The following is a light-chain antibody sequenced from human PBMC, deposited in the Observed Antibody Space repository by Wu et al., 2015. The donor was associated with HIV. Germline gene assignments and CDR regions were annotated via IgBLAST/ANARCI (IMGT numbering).Light chain of an antibody. CDR1: QSVSSY. CDR2: GAS. Sequence: EIVMTQSPATLSVSPGERATLSCRASQSVSSYLAWYQQKAGQAPRLLIYGASNRATGIPARFSGSGSGTEFTLTISSMQSEDFAVYYCQQYNNWPPATFGGGTKVEIK. V-gene: IGKV3-15*01. CDR3: QQYNNWPPAT. J-gene: IGKJ4*01.